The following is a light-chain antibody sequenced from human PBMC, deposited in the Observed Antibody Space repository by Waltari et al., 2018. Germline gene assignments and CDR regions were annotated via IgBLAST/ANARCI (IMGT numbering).Light chain of an antibody. CDR1: QSVRSN. V-gene: IGKV3D-15*01. J-gene: IGKJ4*01. CDR2: GVS. Sequence: EIEMTQSPATLSVSPGERATISCRASQSVRSNYLAWYQQKPGQAPRLLIYGVSTRATGIPYRFSGSGSGTDFTLTISSLQSEDFAVYYCQHYTNRPLTFGGGTKVEIK. CDR3: QHYTNRPLT.